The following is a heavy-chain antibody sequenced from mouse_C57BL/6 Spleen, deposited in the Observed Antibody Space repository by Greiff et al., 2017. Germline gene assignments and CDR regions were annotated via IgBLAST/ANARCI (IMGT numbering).Heavy chain of an antibody. CDR1: GFTFSDYG. J-gene: IGHJ3*01. CDR3: ARLGDYDGAWFAY. D-gene: IGHD2-4*01. V-gene: IGHV5-17*01. CDR2: ISSGSSTI. Sequence: DVHLVESGGGLVKPGGSLKLSCAASGFTFSDYGMHWVRQAPEKGLEWVAYISSGSSTIYYADTVKGRFTISRDNAKNTLFLQMTSLRSEDTAMYYCARLGDYDGAWFAYWGQGTLVTVSA.